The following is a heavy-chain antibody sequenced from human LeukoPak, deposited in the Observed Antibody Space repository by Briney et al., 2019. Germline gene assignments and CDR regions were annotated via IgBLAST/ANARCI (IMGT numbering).Heavy chain of an antibody. Sequence: SETLSLTCAVYGGSFSGYYWSWIRQPPGKGLEWIGEINHSGSTNYNPSLKSRVTISVDTSKNQFSLKLSSVTAADTAAYYCTRALYYYYMDVWGKGTTVTVSS. V-gene: IGHV4-34*01. J-gene: IGHJ6*03. CDR3: TRALYYYYMDV. CDR2: INHSGST. CDR1: GGSFSGYY.